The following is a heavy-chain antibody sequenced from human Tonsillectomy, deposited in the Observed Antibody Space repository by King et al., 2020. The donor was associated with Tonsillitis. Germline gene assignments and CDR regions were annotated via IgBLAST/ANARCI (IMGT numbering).Heavy chain of an antibody. D-gene: IGHD2-15*01. CDR2: LSGAGGNT. V-gene: IGHV3-23*04. CDR3: AKVYFGGYCRGGSCHPGVVLNNHLEY. Sequence: VQLVESGGGLVQPGGSLRLSCVASGFTFSTYAMSWVRQAPGKGLEWVSALSGAGGNTYYADSVKGRFTISRDNSKNTLYLQMNSLRAEDTAIYYCAKVYFGGYCRGGSCHPGVVLNNHLEYGGQGTLVTVSS. J-gene: IGHJ4*02. CDR1: GFTFSTYA.